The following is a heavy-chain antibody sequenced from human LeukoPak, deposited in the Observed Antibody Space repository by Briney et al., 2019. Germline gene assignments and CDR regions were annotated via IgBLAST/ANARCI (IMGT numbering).Heavy chain of an antibody. CDR3: ARESRIQLWLLDY. V-gene: IGHV3-30*03. J-gene: IGHJ4*02. CDR2: ISYEGGTK. Sequence: GGSLRLSCAASGFTFSSYGMHWVRQAPGKGLEWVAVISYEGGTKYYADSVTGRFTISRDNSKNTLYLQMNSLRAEDTAVYYCARESRIQLWLLDYWGQGTLVTVSS. D-gene: IGHD5-18*01. CDR1: GFTFSSYG.